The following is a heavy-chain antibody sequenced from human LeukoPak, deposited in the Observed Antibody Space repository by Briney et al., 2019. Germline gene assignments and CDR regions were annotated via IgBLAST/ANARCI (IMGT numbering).Heavy chain of an antibody. CDR3: AKEVENSSGWYSHFDY. V-gene: IGHV3-74*01. CDR2: INSDGSST. Sequence: PGGSLRLSCAASGFSFSSHWMHWVRQAPGKGLVWVSRINSDGSSTSYADSVKGRFTISRDNAKNTLYLEVNSLRAEDTAVYYCAKEVENSSGWYSHFDYWGQGTLVTVSS. CDR1: GFSFSSHW. J-gene: IGHJ4*02. D-gene: IGHD6-19*01.